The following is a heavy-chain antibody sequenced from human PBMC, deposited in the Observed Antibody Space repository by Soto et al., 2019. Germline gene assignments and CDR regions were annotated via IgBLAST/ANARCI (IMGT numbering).Heavy chain of an antibody. V-gene: IGHV3-30*18. CDR3: AKDPSPLHCSSTSCYTSPLQH. CDR1: GFTFSSYG. D-gene: IGHD2-2*02. Sequence: GGSLRLSCAASGFTFSSYGMHWVRQAPGKGLEWVAVISYDGSNKYYADSVKGRFTISRDNSKNTLYLQMNSLRAEDTAVYYCAKDPSPLHCSSTSCYTSPLQHWGQGTLVTVSS. CDR2: ISYDGSNK. J-gene: IGHJ1*01.